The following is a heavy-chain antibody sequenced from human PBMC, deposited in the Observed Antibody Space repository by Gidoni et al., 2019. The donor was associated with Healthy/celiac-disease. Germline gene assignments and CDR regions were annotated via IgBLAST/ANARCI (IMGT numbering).Heavy chain of an antibody. Sequence: QVQLQESGPGLVKPSETLSLTCPVSGGSISNYYWSWIRQPPGKGLEWIGYIYYSGSTNYNPSLKSRVTISVDTSKNQFSLKLSSVTAADTAVYYCARLAGYSYGTLDYWGQGTLVTVSS. V-gene: IGHV4-59*08. D-gene: IGHD5-18*01. CDR2: IYYSGST. CDR1: GGSISNYY. CDR3: ARLAGYSYGTLDY. J-gene: IGHJ4*02.